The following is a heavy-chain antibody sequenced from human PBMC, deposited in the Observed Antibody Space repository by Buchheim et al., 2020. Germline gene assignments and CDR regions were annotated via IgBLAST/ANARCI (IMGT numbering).Heavy chain of an antibody. V-gene: IGHV2-5*02. J-gene: IGHJ4*02. D-gene: IGHD3-22*01. Sequence: QITLKESGPTLVKPTQTLTLTCTFSGFSLSTSGVGVGWIRQPPGKALEWLALIYWDDDKRYSPSLKSRLTITKDTSKNQVALTMTNMDPVDTATYYCAQARGSDYYDNTHFDYWGQGTL. CDR3: AQARGSDYYDNTHFDY. CDR2: IYWDDDK. CDR1: GFSLSTSGVG.